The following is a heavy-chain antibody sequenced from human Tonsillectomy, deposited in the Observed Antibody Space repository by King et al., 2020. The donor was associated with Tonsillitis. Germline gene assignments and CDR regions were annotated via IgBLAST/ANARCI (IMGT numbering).Heavy chain of an antibody. CDR3: ANLGGGQVAGTMSRQDYYFDY. V-gene: IGHV3-23*04. J-gene: IGHJ4*02. CDR1: GFTFSSYA. CDR2: ISGSGLTT. D-gene: IGHD6-19*01. Sequence: VQLVESGGGLVQPGGSLRLSCAASGFTFSSYAMSWVRQAPGMGLEWVSVISGSGLTTYYADSVKGRFTISRDNSKNTLYLQMNSLRAEDTAVYYCANLGGGQVAGTMSRQDYYFDYWGQGTLVTVSS.